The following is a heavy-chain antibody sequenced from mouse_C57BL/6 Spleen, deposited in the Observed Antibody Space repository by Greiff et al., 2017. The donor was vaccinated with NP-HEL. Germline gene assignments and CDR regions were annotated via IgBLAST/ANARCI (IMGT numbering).Heavy chain of an antibody. J-gene: IGHJ2*01. Sequence: VKLQESGAELVKPGASVKMSCKASGYTFTSYWITWVKQRPGQGLEWIGDIYPGSGSTNYNEKFKSKATLTVDTSSSTAYMQLSSLTSEDSAVYYCARSYEYFDYWGQGTTLTVSS. CDR1: GYTFTSYW. CDR3: ARSYEYFDY. CDR2: IYPGSGST. D-gene: IGHD2-3*01. V-gene: IGHV1-55*01.